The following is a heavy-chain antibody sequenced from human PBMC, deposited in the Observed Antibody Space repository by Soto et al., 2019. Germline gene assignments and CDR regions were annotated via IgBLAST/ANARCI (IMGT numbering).Heavy chain of an antibody. V-gene: IGHV1-69*12. D-gene: IGHD3-16*01. Sequence: QVQLVQSGAEVKTPGSSVKVSCKASGGIFTRHAISWVRQAPGQGLEWMGGIIPIFRTPDYAQKFQDRVTIIADESTTMAYMELSSLRSEDTAVYDCARGGIRGTPLDYRGQGTLVTVSS. J-gene: IGHJ4*02. CDR2: IIPIFRTP. CDR3: ARGGIRGTPLDY. CDR1: GGIFTRHA.